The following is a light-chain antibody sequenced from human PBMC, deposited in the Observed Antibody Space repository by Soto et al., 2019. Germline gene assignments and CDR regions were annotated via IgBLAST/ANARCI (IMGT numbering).Light chain of an antibody. CDR3: QQYNNWPSWT. CDR2: GAS. Sequence: ETVMTQSPATLSLSPGERATLSCRASQSVNSNLAWYQQKPGQAPRLLIYGASTRATGIPARFSGSGSGTEFTLTISSLQSEDFVVYYCQQYNNWPSWTFGQGTKVEIK. CDR1: QSVNSN. V-gene: IGKV3-15*01. J-gene: IGKJ1*01.